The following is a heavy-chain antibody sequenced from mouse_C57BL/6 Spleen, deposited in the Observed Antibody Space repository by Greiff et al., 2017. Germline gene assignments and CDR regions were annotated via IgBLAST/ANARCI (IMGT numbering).Heavy chain of an antibody. CDR3: ARGPITTVVATDYAMDY. CDR2: IDPNSGGT. D-gene: IGHD1-1*01. Sequence: QVQLQQPGAELVKPGASVKLSCKASGYTFTSYWMHWVKQRPGRGLEWIGRIDPNSGGTKYNEKFKSKATLTVDKPSSTAYMQLSSLTSEDSAVYYCARGPITTVVATDYAMDYWGQGTSVIVSS. V-gene: IGHV1-72*01. CDR1: GYTFTSYW. J-gene: IGHJ4*01.